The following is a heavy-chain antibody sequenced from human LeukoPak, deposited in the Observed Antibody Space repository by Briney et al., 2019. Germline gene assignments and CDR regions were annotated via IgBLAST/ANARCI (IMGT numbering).Heavy chain of an antibody. CDR2: IYYSGST. J-gene: IGHJ4*02. D-gene: IGHD3-10*01. CDR1: GGSISSGGYY. Sequence: PSQTLSLTCTVSGGSISSGGYYWSWIRQHPGKGLEWIGYIYYSGSTYYNPSLKSRVTISVDTSKNQFSLKLSSVTAADTAVYYCAARYYYGSGSRFYFDYWGQGTLVTVSS. CDR3: AARYYYGSGSRFYFDY. V-gene: IGHV4-31*03.